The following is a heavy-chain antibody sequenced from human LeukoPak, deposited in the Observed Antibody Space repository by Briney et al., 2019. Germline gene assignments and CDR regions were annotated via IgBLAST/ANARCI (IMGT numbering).Heavy chain of an antibody. Sequence: PSETLSLTCTVSGGSISSSSYYWGWIRQPPGKGLEWIGSIYYSGSTYYNPSLKSRVTISVDTSKNQFSLKLSSVTAADTAVYYCARQGQWLGTTPDYWGQGTLVTVSS. CDR3: ARQGQWLGTTPDY. D-gene: IGHD6-19*01. CDR1: GGSISSSSYY. CDR2: IYYSGST. J-gene: IGHJ4*02. V-gene: IGHV4-39*01.